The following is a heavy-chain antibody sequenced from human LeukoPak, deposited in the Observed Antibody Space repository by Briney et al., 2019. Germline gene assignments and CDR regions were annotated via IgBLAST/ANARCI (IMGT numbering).Heavy chain of an antibody. J-gene: IGHJ4*02. CDR1: GGSFSGDY. D-gene: IGHD6-19*01. Sequence: SETLSLTCAVYGGSFSGDYWSCIRQPPGKGLEWIGEINHSGSTNYNPSLKSRVTISVDTSKNQFSLKLSSVTAADTAVYYCARGRRGEQWLSLTFNYWGQGTLVTVSS. CDR2: INHSGST. V-gene: IGHV4-34*01. CDR3: ARGRRGEQWLSLTFNY.